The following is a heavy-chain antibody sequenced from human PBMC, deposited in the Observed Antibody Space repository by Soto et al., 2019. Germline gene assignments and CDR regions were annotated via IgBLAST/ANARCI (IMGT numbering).Heavy chain of an antibody. Sequence: SETLSLTCTVSGGSISSSSYYWGWIRQPPGKGLEWIGSIYYSGYTYYNPSLKSRVTISVDTSKNQFSLKLSSVTAADTAVYYCARYDYDNNMYSIDYWGQGALVTVS. CDR1: GGSISSSSYY. CDR3: ARYDYDNNMYSIDY. CDR2: IYYSGYT. D-gene: IGHD3-22*01. J-gene: IGHJ4*02. V-gene: IGHV4-39*01.